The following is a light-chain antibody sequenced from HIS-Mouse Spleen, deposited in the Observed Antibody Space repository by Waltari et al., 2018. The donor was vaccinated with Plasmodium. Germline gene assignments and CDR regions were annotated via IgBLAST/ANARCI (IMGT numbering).Light chain of an antibody. CDR2: DAS. CDR3: QQRSNWWT. CDR1: QSVSSY. J-gene: IGKJ1*01. V-gene: IGKV3-11*01. Sequence: EIVLTQSPATLSSSPGDRATLSCRASQSVSSYLAWYQHKPGQAPRLLIYDASNGATGIPARFSGSGSGTDFTLTISSQEPEDFAVYYCQQRSNWWTFGQGTKVEIK.